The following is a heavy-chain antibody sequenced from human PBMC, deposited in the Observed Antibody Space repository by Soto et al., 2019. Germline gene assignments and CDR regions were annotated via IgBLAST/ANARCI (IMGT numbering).Heavy chain of an antibody. D-gene: IGHD6-13*01. J-gene: IGHJ5*02. CDR1: WFLPSPSGGG. V-gene: IGHV2-5*02. CDR2: IYWDDDK. Sequence: WPTLVEPPQTLTLNCHLSWFLPSPSGGGVGLDPPPPGKALEWLALIYWDDDKRYSPSLKSRLTITKDTSKNQVVLTMTNMDPVDTATYYCAHRLSGEDPAAGTFWFDPWGQGTLVTVSS. CDR3: AHRLSGEDPAAGTFWFDP.